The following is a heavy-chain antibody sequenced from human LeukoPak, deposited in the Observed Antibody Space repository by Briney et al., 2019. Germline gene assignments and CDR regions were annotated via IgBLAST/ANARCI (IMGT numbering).Heavy chain of an antibody. CDR2: IYYSGST. CDR3: ARGPLNEEIDY. D-gene: IGHD1-1*01. V-gene: IGHV4-59*01. CDR1: GGSIDIYY. J-gene: IGHJ4*01. Sequence: PSETLSLTCTVSGGSIDIYYWSWIRQPQGKGLEWIGYIYYSGSTNYNPSLKSRVTISVDTSKNQFSLKLSSVTAADTAVYYCARGPLNEEIDYWGQGTLVTVSS.